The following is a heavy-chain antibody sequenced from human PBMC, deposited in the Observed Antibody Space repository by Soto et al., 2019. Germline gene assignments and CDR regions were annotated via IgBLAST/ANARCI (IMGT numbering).Heavy chain of an antibody. CDR1: GGSISSYY. CDR2: IYYSGST. D-gene: IGHD3-3*01. CDR3: ARAYDFWSGYEASWFDP. J-gene: IGHJ5*02. V-gene: IGHV4-59*01. Sequence: SETLSLTCTVSGGSISSYYWSWIRRPPGKGLEWIGYIYYSGSTNYNPSLKSRVTISVDTSKNQFSLKLSSVTAADTAVYYCARAYDFWSGYEASWFDPWGQGTLVTVSS.